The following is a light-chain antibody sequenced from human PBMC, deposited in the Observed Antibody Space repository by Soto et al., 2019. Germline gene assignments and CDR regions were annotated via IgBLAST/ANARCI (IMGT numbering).Light chain of an antibody. J-gene: IGKJ4*01. CDR2: SAS. Sequence: EIVLTQSPGTLSLSPGERATLFCRARQSVTNTYVAWYQQKPGQAPRLLISSASTRATGIPARFSGSGSGTEFTLTISSLQSEDFAIYYCQQYNNWPSLTVGGGTKVDIK. CDR3: QQYNNWPSLT. CDR1: QSVTNTY. V-gene: IGKV3-15*01.